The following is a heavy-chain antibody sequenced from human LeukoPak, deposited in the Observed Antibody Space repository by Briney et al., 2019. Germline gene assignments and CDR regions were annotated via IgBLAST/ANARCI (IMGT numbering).Heavy chain of an antibody. Sequence: PSESLSLTRTVTGGSMNTYYWSCVPAPPGKGLEGGGYIYYTGSTSYSTSLKSRVTMSAETSKHQIPLNLRSMAVEDTALYYRAGTSTRRTLKSRVTVSVEPFYNHFYWRLRAVTTGDSAVYYWTRVGLDFYDRSGYYYFDDWGQGTLATVSS. CDR3: AGTSTRRTLKSRVTVSVEPFYNHFYWRLRAVTTGDSAVYYWTRVGLDFYDRSGYYYFDD. CDR1: GGSMNTYY. J-gene: IGHJ4*02. D-gene: IGHD7-27*01. CDR2: IYYTGST. V-gene: IGHV4-59*01.